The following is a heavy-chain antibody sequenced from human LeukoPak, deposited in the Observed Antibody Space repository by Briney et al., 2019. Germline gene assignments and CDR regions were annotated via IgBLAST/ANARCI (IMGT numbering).Heavy chain of an antibody. J-gene: IGHJ6*02. CDR1: GFTFSSYA. Sequence: GGSLRLSCAASGFTFSSYAMSWVRQAPGKGLEGVSAISGSGGSTYYADSVKGRFTISRDNSKNTLYLQMNSLRAEDTAVYYCAKVVVAATWYYYGMDVWGQGTTVTVSS. V-gene: IGHV3-23*01. CDR2: ISGSGGST. D-gene: IGHD2-15*01. CDR3: AKVVVAATWYYYGMDV.